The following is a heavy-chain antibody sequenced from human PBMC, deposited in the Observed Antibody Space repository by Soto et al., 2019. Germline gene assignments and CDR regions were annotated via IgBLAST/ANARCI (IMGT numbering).Heavy chain of an antibody. CDR3: VRDGTKNLRDRFEP. D-gene: IGHD1-26*01. J-gene: IGHJ5*02. CDR1: GASLSRYY. CDR2: IYATGDT. V-gene: IGHV4-4*07. Sequence: TLSLTCNVSGASLSRYYWSWIRQPPGKGLEWIGRIYATGDTDYNPSLKSRISMSVDMSKKQFSLMLRSVTAADTAIYYCVRDGTKNLRDRFEPWGRGILVTVSS.